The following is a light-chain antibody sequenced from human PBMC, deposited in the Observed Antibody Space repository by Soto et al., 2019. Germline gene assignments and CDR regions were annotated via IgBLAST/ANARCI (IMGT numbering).Light chain of an antibody. V-gene: IGKV3-20*01. Sequence: DIVLTQSPGPLSLSPGERATLSCMASQSVSSSYLAWYQQKPGQAPRLIIYGASSRATGIPDRFSGSGSGTDFTLTISRLEPEDFAVYYCQQYGSSPWTFGQGTKVDIK. CDR2: GAS. CDR3: QQYGSSPWT. CDR1: QSVSSSY. J-gene: IGKJ1*01.